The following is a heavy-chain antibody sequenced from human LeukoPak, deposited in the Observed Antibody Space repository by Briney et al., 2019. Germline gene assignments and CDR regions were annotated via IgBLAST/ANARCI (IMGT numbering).Heavy chain of an antibody. J-gene: IGHJ4*02. V-gene: IGHV3-23*01. Sequence: GGSLRLSCAASGFTFSSYAMSWVRQAPGKRLEWVSAISGSGGSTYYADSVKGRFSISRDNSKNTLYLQMDSLRAEDTAVYYCAKTQWKVGATDYFDYWGQGILVTVSS. CDR3: AKTQWKVGATDYFDY. D-gene: IGHD1-26*01. CDR2: ISGSGGST. CDR1: GFTFSSYA.